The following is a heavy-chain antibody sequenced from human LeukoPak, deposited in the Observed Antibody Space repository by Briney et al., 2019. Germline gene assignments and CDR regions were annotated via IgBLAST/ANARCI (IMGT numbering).Heavy chain of an antibody. CDR3: ASRRGYSYGYDY. J-gene: IGHJ4*02. D-gene: IGHD5-18*01. CDR1: GFTVSSNS. CDR2: ISSSSSYI. V-gene: IGHV3-21*01. Sequence: GGSLRLSCTVSGFTVSSNSMSWVRQAPGKGLEWVSSISSSSSYIYYADSVKGRFTISRDNAKNSLYLQMNSLRAEDTAVYYCASRRGYSYGYDYWGQGTLVTVSS.